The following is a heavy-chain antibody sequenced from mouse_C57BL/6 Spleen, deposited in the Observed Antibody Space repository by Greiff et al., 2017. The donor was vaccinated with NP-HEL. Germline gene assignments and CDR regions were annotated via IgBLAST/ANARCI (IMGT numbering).Heavy chain of an antibody. CDR3: ARDYYGRRGNYFDY. J-gene: IGHJ2*01. CDR2: IYPRDGST. CDR1: GYTFTDHT. Sequence: QVQLQQSDAELVKPGASVKISCKVSGYTFTDHTIHWMKQRPEQGLEWIGYIYPRDGSTKYNEKLKGKATLTAYKSSSTAYMQLNSLTSEDSAVEVCARDYYGRRGNYFDYWGQGTTLTVSS. D-gene: IGHD1-1*01. V-gene: IGHV1-78*01.